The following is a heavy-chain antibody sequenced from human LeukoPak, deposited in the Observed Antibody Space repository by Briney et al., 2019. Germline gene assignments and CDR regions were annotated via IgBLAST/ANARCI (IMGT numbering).Heavy chain of an antibody. CDR1: GGSISSSSYY. Sequence: SETLSLTCTVSGGSISSSSYYWGWIRQPPGKGLEWIGSIYYSGSTYYNPSLKSRVTISVDTSKNQFSLKLSSVTAADTAVYYCARLEGGDYGLSGFDYWGQGTLVTVSS. D-gene: IGHD4-17*01. CDR3: ARLEGGDYGLSGFDY. V-gene: IGHV4-39*01. J-gene: IGHJ4*02. CDR2: IYYSGST.